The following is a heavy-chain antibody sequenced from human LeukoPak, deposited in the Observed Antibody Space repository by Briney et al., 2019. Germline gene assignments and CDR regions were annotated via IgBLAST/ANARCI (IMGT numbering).Heavy chain of an antibody. V-gene: IGHV3-23*01. Sequence: GGSLRLSCVASGFTFSSYSMAWVRQAPGKGLEWVSVINDRGGYTVYAGSVKGRLTISRDNFENTLYLQLNSLRAEDTAVYYCAREGDRGIEVADYFDYWGQGTLVTVSS. CDR3: AREGDRGIEVADYFDY. J-gene: IGHJ4*02. CDR2: INDRGGYT. D-gene: IGHD6-19*01. CDR1: GFTFSSYS.